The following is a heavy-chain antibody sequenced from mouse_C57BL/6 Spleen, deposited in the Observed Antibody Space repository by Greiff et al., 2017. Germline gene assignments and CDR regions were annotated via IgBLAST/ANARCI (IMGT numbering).Heavy chain of an antibody. V-gene: IGHV1-76*01. CDR2: IYPGSGNT. J-gene: IGHJ1*03. D-gene: IGHD2-5*01. Sequence: LVESGAELVRPGASVKLSCKASGYTFTDYYINWVKQRPGQGLEWIARIYPGSGNTYYNEKFKGKATLTAEKSSSTAYMQLSSLTSEDSAVYFCARERLYYSNYDWYFDVWGTGTTVTVSS. CDR1: GYTFTDYY. CDR3: ARERLYYSNYDWYFDV.